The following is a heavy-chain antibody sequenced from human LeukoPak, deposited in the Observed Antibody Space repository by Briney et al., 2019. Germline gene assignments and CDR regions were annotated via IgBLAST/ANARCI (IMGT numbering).Heavy chain of an antibody. D-gene: IGHD6-19*01. Sequence: SETLSLTCTVSGGSISSGSYYWGWIRQPPGKGLEWIGNIYYSGSTYYNPSLKSRVSISVDTSKNQFSLKLSSVTAADTAVYYCARGARGWSSGYNWFDPWGQGALVTVSS. CDR3: ARGARGWSSGYNWFDP. CDR2: IYYSGST. V-gene: IGHV4-39*07. J-gene: IGHJ5*02. CDR1: GGSISSGSYY.